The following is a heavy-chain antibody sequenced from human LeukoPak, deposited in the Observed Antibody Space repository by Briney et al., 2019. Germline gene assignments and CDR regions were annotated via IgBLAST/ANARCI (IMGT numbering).Heavy chain of an antibody. CDR3: AKVDYYDTNAFDI. V-gene: IGHV3-23*01. Sequence: GGSLRLSCAASGFTFSSYAMSWDRQAPGKGLEWVSAISGSGGSTYYADSVKGRFTISRDNSKNTLYLQMNSLRAEDTAVYYCAKVDYYDTNAFDIWGQGTMVTVSS. D-gene: IGHD3-22*01. CDR1: GFTFSSYA. J-gene: IGHJ3*02. CDR2: ISGSGGST.